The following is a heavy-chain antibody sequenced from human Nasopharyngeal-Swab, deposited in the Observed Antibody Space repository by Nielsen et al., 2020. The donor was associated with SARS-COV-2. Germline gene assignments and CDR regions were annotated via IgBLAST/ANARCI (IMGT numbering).Heavy chain of an antibody. CDR2: IWHDGSEK. V-gene: IGHV3-33*01. CDR1: GFTFSDFG. J-gene: IGHJ4*02. D-gene: IGHD1-26*01. CDR3: ARGRGGESYFDFDY. Sequence: GGSLRLSCAASGFTFSDFGMHWVRQAPGKGLEWVGVIWHDGSEKYYAGSVKGRFTISRDNSRDTLYLQMNSLRAEDTALYYCARGRGGESYFDFDYWGQGILVTVSS.